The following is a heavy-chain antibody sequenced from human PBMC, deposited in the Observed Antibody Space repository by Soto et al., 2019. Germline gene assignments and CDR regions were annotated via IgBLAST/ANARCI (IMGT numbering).Heavy chain of an antibody. D-gene: IGHD3-22*01. J-gene: IGHJ3*02. CDR3: ARERSPCITMIVVDGSRRGAFDI. CDR2: IIPIFGTA. CDR1: GGTFSSYA. Sequence: QVQLVQSGAEVKKPGSSVKVSCKASGGTFSSYAISWVRQAPGQGLEWMGGIIPIFGTANYAQKFQGRVTITADKSTSTAYMELSSLRSEDTAVYYCARERSPCITMIVVDGSRRGAFDIWGQGTMVTVSS. V-gene: IGHV1-69*06.